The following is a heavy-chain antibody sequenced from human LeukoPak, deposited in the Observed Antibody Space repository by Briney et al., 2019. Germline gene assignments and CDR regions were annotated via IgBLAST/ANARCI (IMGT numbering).Heavy chain of an antibody. J-gene: IGHJ4*02. Sequence: ASVKVSCKASGYTFTSYGISWVRQAPGQGLEWMGWISAYNGNTNYAQKLQGRVTMTTDTSTSTAYMELSSLRSEDTAVYYCATSPPGGSYSDYWGQGTLVTVSS. D-gene: IGHD1-26*01. CDR3: ATSPPGGSYSDY. V-gene: IGHV1-18*01. CDR2: ISAYNGNT. CDR1: GYTFTSYG.